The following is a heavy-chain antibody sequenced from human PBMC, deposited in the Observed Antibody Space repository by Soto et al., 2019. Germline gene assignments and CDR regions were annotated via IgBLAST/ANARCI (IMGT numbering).Heavy chain of an antibody. D-gene: IGHD3-22*01. CDR1: GGSISSSNW. CDR3: AKGGGTYWSDTSAYSAFDY. CDR2: IYHSGST. V-gene: IGHV4-4*02. Sequence: SETLSLTCAASGGSISSSNWWSWVRQPPGKGLEWIGEIYHSGSTNYNPSLKSRVTISVDKSKNQFSLKLSSVTAADTAVYYCAKGGGTYWSDTSAYSAFDYWAQGTLVTVSS. J-gene: IGHJ4*02.